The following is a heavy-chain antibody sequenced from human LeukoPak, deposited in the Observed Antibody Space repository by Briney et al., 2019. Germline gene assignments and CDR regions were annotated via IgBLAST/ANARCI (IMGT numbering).Heavy chain of an antibody. V-gene: IGHV3-9*01. CDR2: ISWNSGSI. CDR3: AKDPSGLDTEPYFDY. Sequence: GGSLRLSCAASGFTFDDYAMHWVRQAPGKGLEWVSGISWNSGSIGYADSVKGRFTISRDNAKNSLYLQMNSLRAEDTALYYCAKDPSGLDTEPYFDYWGQGTLVTVSS. J-gene: IGHJ4*02. CDR1: GFTFDDYA. D-gene: IGHD5-18*01.